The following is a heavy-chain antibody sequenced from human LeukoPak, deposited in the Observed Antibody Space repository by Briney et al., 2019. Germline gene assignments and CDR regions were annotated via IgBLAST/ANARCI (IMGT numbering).Heavy chain of an antibody. CDR2: ISGNGDST. CDR3: ARGSRPRVGMHDIYDM. D-gene: IGHD3-9*01. V-gene: IGHV3-64*01. Sequence: GGSLRLSCAASGFTFTNYPMHWVRQSPGRGLEYVSAISGNGDSTWYGNSARGRFTISRDNSKNTVLLQMDSLTPEDMAMYYCARGSRPRVGMHDIYDMWGQGTMVTVSS. CDR1: GFTFTNYP. J-gene: IGHJ3*02.